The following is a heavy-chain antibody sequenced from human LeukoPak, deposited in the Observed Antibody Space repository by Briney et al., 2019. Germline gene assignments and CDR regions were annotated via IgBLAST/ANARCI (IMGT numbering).Heavy chain of an antibody. D-gene: IGHD1-14*01. J-gene: IGHJ4*02. V-gene: IGHV4-39*01. CDR1: GGSISSSSYY. CDR3: ASLRSTEFDY. Sequence: SETLSLTCTVSGGSISSSSYYWGWIRQPRGKGLEWIGSIFYSGSTYYNSSLKSRVTISVDTSKNQFSLKLSSVTAADTALYYCASLRSTEFDYWGQGTLVTVSS. CDR2: IFYSGST.